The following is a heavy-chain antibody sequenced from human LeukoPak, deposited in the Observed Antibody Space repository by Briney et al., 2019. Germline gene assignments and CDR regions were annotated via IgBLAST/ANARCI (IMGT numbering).Heavy chain of an antibody. D-gene: IGHD1-26*01. CDR3: ARDRVVGAKDYYYYYYMDV. CDR1: GYTFTSYD. Sequence: GASVKVSCKASGYTFTSYDINWVRQATGQGLEWMGWMNPNSGNTGYAQKFQGRVTITRNTSISTAYMELNTLRSEDTAVYYCARDRVVGAKDYYYYYYMDVWGKGTTVTVSS. CDR2: MNPNSGNT. J-gene: IGHJ6*03. V-gene: IGHV1-8*03.